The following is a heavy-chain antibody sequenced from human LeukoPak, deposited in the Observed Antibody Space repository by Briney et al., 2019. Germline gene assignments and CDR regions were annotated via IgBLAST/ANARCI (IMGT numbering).Heavy chain of an antibody. CDR1: GFTFSSHA. V-gene: IGHV3-30-3*01. J-gene: IGHJ4*02. CDR3: AKDRGGYRLLDY. D-gene: IGHD5-12*01. Sequence: GGSLRLSCAASGFTFSSHAMHWVRQAPGKGLEWVAVISYDGSNKYYADSVKGRFTISRDNSKNTLYLQMNSLRAEDTAVYYCAKDRGGYRLLDYWGQGTLVTVSS. CDR2: ISYDGSNK.